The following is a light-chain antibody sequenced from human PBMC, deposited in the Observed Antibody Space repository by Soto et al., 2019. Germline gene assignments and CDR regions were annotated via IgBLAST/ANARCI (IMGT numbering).Light chain of an antibody. CDR3: QQYDNLLLT. Sequence: DIQMTQSPSSLSAWVGYRFTITCQASQDISNYLNWYQQKPGKAPKLLIYDASNLETGVPSRFSGSGSGTDFTFTISSLQPEDIATYYCQQYDNLLLTFGGGTKVDIK. J-gene: IGKJ4*01. V-gene: IGKV1-33*01. CDR2: DAS. CDR1: QDISNY.